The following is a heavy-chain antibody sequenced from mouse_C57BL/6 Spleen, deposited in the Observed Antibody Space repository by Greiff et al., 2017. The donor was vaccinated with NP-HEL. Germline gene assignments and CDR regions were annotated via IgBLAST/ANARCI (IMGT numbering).Heavy chain of an antibody. V-gene: IGHV1-66*01. Sequence: VQLQQSGPELVKPGASVKISCKASGYSFTSYYIHWVKQRPGQGLEWIGWIYPGSGNTKYNEKFKGKATLTADTSSSTAYMQLSSLTSEDSAVYYCARREAYYSNSYYFDYWGQGTTLTVSS. CDR1: GYSFTSYY. CDR2: IYPGSGNT. CDR3: ARREAYYSNSYYFDY. J-gene: IGHJ2*01. D-gene: IGHD2-5*01.